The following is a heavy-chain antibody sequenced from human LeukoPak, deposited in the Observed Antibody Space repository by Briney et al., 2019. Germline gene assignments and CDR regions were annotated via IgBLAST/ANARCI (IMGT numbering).Heavy chain of an antibody. J-gene: IGHJ6*02. Sequence: PGGSLRLSCAPSGFTFSSYAMRWARQAPGKGREWVSAIRGSGGSTYYGDSVKGRVTISRDNSENTLYVQMNSLRAEDTAVYYCAKGNDILTGYYMSYYYYGMDVWGQGTTVTVSS. D-gene: IGHD3-9*01. CDR1: GFTFSSYA. CDR2: IRGSGGST. V-gene: IGHV3-23*01. CDR3: AKGNDILTGYYMSYYYYGMDV.